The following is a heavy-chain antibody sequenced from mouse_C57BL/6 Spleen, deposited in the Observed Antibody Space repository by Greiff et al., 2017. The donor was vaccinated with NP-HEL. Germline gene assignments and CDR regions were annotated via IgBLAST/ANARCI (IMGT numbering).Heavy chain of an antibody. Sequence: DVKLVESGGDLVKPGGSLKLSCAASGFTFSSYGMPWVRQTPDKRLEWVATISSGGSYTYYPDSVKGRFTISRDNAKNTLYLQMSSLKSEDTAMYYCARHGGTGMYYFDYWGQGTTLTVSS. J-gene: IGHJ2*01. V-gene: IGHV5-6*02. CDR1: GFTFSSYG. D-gene: IGHD4-1*01. CDR2: ISSGGSYT. CDR3: ARHGGTGMYYFDY.